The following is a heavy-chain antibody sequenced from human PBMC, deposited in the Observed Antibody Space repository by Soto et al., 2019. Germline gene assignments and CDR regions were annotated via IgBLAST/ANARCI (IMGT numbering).Heavy chain of an antibody. CDR2: IRSKSDGGTT. V-gene: IGHV3-15*01. CDR1: GLTFNNDW. CDR3: TTYSGAAFEY. Sequence: GGSLRLSCVASGLTFNNDWMNWVRQAPGKGLEWVGRIRSKSDGGTTDYAAPVKGRFTISRDDSKNMVDLQMSSLKTEDTAIYYCTTYSGAAFEYWGQGALVTVSS. J-gene: IGHJ4*02. D-gene: IGHD1-26*01.